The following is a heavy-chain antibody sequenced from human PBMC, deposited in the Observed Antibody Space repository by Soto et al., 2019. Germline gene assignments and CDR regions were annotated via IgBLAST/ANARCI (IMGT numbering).Heavy chain of an antibody. D-gene: IGHD5-18*01. Sequence: PGGSLRLSCAASGFTFSSYEMHWVRQAPGKGLEWVSYISSSGTTIHYADSVKGRFTISRDNAKNSLYLEMNSLRAEDTAVYYCARSGYSSGFDYYYYGMDVWGQGTTVTVSS. J-gene: IGHJ6*02. CDR1: GFTFSSYE. CDR3: ARSGYSSGFDYYYYGMDV. CDR2: ISSSGTTI. V-gene: IGHV3-48*03.